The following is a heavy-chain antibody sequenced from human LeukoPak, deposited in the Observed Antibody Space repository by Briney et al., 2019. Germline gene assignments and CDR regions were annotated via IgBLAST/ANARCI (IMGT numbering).Heavy chain of an antibody. V-gene: IGHV3-21*01. J-gene: IGHJ4*02. D-gene: IGHD6-13*01. CDR3: ARIAGTGAGGFDY. CDR1: GFTFSSYA. CDR2: ISSSSSYI. Sequence: PGGSLRLSCAASGFTFSSYAMSWVRQAPGKGLEWVSSISSSSSYIYYADSVKGRFTISRDNAKNSLYLQMNSLRAEDTAVYYCARIAGTGAGGFDYWGQGTLVTVSS.